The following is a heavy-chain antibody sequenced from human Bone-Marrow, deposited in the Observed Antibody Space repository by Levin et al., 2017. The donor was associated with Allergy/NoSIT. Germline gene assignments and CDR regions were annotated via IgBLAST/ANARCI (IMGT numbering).Heavy chain of an antibody. V-gene: IGHV1-2*02. CDR1: GYTFTSRF. CDR2: ISPNSGNT. CDR3: ARDPHGQLYGSAMYYRGDIFDP. J-gene: IGHJ5*02. D-gene: IGHD3-10*01. Sequence: GASVKVSCKASGYTFTSRFIHWVRQAPGQGLEWMGWISPNSGNTHLVQKFEDRVTMTRDLSINTVYMQLTRLTYDDTAVYYCARDPHGQLYGSAMYYRGDIFDPWGQGTLVSVSS.